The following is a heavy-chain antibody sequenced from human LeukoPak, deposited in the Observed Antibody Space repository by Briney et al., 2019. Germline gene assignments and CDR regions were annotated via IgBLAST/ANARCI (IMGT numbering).Heavy chain of an antibody. V-gene: IGHV3-23*01. J-gene: IGHJ4*02. CDR3: AKEPGSWYSGPIDY. D-gene: IGHD6-13*01. CDR1: GFTFSSYA. Sequence: GGYLRLSCAASGFTFSSYAMSRVRQAPGKGLEWVSAISGSGGSTYYAASVKGRFTISRDNSKNTLYLQMNSLRAEDTAVYYCAKEPGSWYSGPIDYWGQGTLVTVSS. CDR2: ISGSGGST.